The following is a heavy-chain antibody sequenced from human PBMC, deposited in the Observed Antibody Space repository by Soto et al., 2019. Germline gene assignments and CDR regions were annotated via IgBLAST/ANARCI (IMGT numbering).Heavy chain of an antibody. V-gene: IGHV1-2*02. CDR2: ISPKTGGT. Sequence: GASVKVSGKASGYIFTGYYIHWVRQAPGQGLEWMGWISPKTGGTNFAQKFQGRVTLTRDTSITTAYMELSRLKSDDTAVYYCGRGTPSMGALPSYWDQETRVSVSS. J-gene: IGHJ4*02. CDR3: GRGTPSMGALPSY. D-gene: IGHD1-26*01. CDR1: GYIFTGYY.